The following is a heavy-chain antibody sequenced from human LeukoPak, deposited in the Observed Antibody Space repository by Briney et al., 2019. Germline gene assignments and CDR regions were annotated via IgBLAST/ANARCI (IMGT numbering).Heavy chain of an antibody. D-gene: IGHD2-21*02. CDR3: ARVEVGGDYSKFDY. Sequence: GGSLRLSCAASGFSFSSYWLHWVRQAPGKGLVWVSRINEDAKTINYADSVKGRFTISRDNAKNTVSLQMNSLRAEDTAVYYCARVEVGGDYSKFDYWGQGTLVTVPS. CDR2: INEDAKTI. CDR1: GFSFSSYW. J-gene: IGHJ4*02. V-gene: IGHV3-74*01.